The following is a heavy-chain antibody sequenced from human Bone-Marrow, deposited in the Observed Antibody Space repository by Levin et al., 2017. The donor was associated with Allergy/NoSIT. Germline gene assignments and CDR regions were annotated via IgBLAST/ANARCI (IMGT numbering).Heavy chain of an antibody. D-gene: IGHD6-19*01. V-gene: IGHV4-39*07. CDR1: GDSISSSSYY. Sequence: SETLSLTCTVSGDSISSSSYYWGWIRQPPGEGLEWIGSVFYSGSSYYNPSLKSRVTISVDTSKNQFSLKLSSVTAAGTAVYYCARVGAVIAVAGNVDYWGPGTLVTVSS. CDR3: ARVGAVIAVAGNVDY. CDR2: VFYSGSS. J-gene: IGHJ4*02.